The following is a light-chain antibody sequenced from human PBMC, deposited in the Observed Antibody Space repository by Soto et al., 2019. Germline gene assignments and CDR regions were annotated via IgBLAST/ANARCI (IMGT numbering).Light chain of an antibody. CDR3: QQYNNWPPKYT. CDR2: GAS. CDR1: QNINSN. J-gene: IGKJ2*01. Sequence: EIVMTQSPATLSVSPGERATLSCSASQNINSNLAWYQQKPGQAPRLLIYGASTRVTGISARFSGSGSGTEFTLTISSLQSEDFAVYYCQQYNNWPPKYTFGQGTKLEIK. V-gene: IGKV3-15*01.